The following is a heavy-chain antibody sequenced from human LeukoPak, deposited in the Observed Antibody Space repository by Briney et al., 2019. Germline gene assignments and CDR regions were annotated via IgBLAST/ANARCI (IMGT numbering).Heavy chain of an antibody. D-gene: IGHD6-13*01. CDR3: TRRPYSSSPRNWFDP. CDR2: IRSKANSYAT. CDR1: GFTFSGSA. V-gene: IGHV3-73*01. J-gene: IGHJ5*02. Sequence: GGSLRLSCAASGFTFSGSAMHWVRQASGKGLEWVGRIRSKANSYATAYAASVKGRFTISRDDSKNTAYLQMNSLKTEDTAVYYCTRRPYSSSPRNWFDPWGQGTLVTVSS.